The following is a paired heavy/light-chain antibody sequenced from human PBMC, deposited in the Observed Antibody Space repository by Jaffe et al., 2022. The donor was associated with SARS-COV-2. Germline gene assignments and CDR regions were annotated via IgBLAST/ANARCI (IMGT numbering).Light chain of an antibody. CDR2: YKSESNK. J-gene: IGLJ3*02. CDR1: SGINVDTYR. CDR3: MIWHSSAWV. Sequence: QAVLTQPSSLSASPGASASLTCTFPSGINVDTYRIYWYQQKSGSPPQFLLRYKSESNKEQGSGVPSRFSGSKDASANAGILLISGLQSEDEADYYCMIWHSSAWVFGGGTKLSVL. V-gene: IGLV5-45*02.
Heavy chain of an antibody. CDR3: VRHFWGTIMVVPPFGGFEQ. V-gene: IGHV4-39*01. Sequence: QLQLQESGPGLVKSSETLSLTCTVSGASISSSSHYWGWVRQPPGKGLEWTGSIEYSGSTYYNPSLESRATISVDTSKNQFSLKVTSVTAADTAVYFCVRHFWGTIMVVPPFGGFEQWGQGTLVTVSS. J-gene: IGHJ4*02. D-gene: IGHD3-22*01. CDR1: GASISSSSHY. CDR2: IEYSGST.